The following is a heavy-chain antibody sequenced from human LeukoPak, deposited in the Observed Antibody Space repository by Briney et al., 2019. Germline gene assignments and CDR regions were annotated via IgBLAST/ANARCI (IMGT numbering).Heavy chain of an antibody. V-gene: IGHV3-30-3*01. CDR3: ARDPTAYYDSSGYLDY. CDR1: GFTFSSYA. Sequence: GGSLRLSCAASGFTFSSYAMHWVRQAPGKGLEWVAVISYDGSNKYYADSVKGRFTISRDNSKNTLYLQMNSLRAEDTAVYYCARDPTAYYDSSGYLDYWGRGTLVTVSS. CDR2: ISYDGSNK. D-gene: IGHD3-22*01. J-gene: IGHJ4*02.